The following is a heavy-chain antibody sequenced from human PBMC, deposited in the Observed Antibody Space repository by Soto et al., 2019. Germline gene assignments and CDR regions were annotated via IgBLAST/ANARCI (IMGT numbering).Heavy chain of an antibody. CDR3: ARDLAAGDH. Sequence: QVQPVQSGAEVQKPGASVKVCSKASGYTFTNYYIHWVRQAPGQGLEWMGIISPTSGGTDYAQRFRGKVTLTYDTSTTTVYTELSALRSEDRAVLYCARDLAAGDHWGQGTLVTVSS. CDR2: ISPTSGGT. CDR1: GYTFTNYY. D-gene: IGHD6-13*01. V-gene: IGHV1-46*01. J-gene: IGHJ4*02.